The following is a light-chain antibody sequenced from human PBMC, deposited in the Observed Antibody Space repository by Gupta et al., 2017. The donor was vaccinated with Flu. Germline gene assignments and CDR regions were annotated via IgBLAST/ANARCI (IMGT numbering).Light chain of an antibody. J-gene: IGLJ3*02. V-gene: IGLV4-69*01. CDR1: SGHSTYS. CDR2: IKSDGSH. CDR3: QTWGTDTRV. Sequence: QPLLTQSPSASASLGTSVKLTCTLSSGHSTYSIAWHQQQPERGPRFLMKIKSDGSHIKGDGIPDRFSGSSSGAERYLTISSLQSEDEAEYYCQTWGTDTRVFGGGTKLTVL.